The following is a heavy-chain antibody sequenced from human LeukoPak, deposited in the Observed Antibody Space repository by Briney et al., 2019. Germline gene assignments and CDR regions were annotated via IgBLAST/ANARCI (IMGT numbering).Heavy chain of an antibody. D-gene: IGHD2-15*01. CDR2: ISGGAGST. CDR1: GFTFNSYA. Sequence: GGSLRLSCAASGFTFNSYAMSWVRQAPGKGLEWVSAISGGAGSTYYADSVKGRFTISRDNSKNTLYLQMNSLRAEDTAVYSCAKVDYCSDGSCLYYYYYMDVWGKGTTVTVS. V-gene: IGHV3-23*01. J-gene: IGHJ6*03. CDR3: AKVDYCSDGSCLYYYYYMDV.